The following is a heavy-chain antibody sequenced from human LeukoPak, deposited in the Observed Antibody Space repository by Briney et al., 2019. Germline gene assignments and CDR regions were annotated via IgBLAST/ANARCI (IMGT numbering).Heavy chain of an antibody. CDR3: AKDHRQIYTSPYYFDY. CDR1: AFTFSTFS. CDR2: ISSSAGST. Sequence: GGSLRLSCAASAFTFSTFSMSWVRQAPGKGLEWVSSISSSAGSTYYADSVKGRFTISRDNSMNTLYLQMNSLRTEDTAVYYCAKDHRQIYTSPYYFDYWGQGTLVTVSS. V-gene: IGHV3-23*01. J-gene: IGHJ4*02. D-gene: IGHD5-12*01.